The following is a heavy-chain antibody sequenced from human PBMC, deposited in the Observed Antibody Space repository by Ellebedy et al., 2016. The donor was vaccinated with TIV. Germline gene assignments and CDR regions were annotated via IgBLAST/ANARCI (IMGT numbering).Heavy chain of an antibody. J-gene: IGHJ6*02. CDR1: GFTFDDYA. Sequence: GGSLRLXXAASGFTFDDYAMHWVRQAPGKGLEWVSGISWNSGSIGYADSVKGRFAISRDNAENSLYLQMNRLRAEDTALYYCAKGRGDGSSGYYGMDVWGQGTTVTVSS. CDR2: ISWNSGSI. V-gene: IGHV3-9*01. D-gene: IGHD3-22*01. CDR3: AKGRGDGSSGYYGMDV.